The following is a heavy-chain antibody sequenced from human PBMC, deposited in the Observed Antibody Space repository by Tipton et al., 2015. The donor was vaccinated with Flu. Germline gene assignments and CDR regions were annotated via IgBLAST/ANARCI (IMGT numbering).Heavy chain of an antibody. CDR3: ARGGRVTTGGVDY. CDR1: GFTFNTYS. V-gene: IGHV3-23*01. CDR2: ISGSGATT. Sequence: SLRLSCTASGFTFNTYSMYWVRQAPGKGLQWVSVISGSGATTYYADSVKGRFTISRDNSKNILYLQMNSLRAEDTATYFCARGGRVTTGGVDYWGQGTLVPVSS. J-gene: IGHJ4*02. D-gene: IGHD4-17*01.